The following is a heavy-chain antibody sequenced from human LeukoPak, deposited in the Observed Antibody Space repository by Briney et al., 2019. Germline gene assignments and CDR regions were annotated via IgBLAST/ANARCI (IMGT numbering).Heavy chain of an antibody. Sequence: SEALSLTCTVSGGSISSGDYYWTWIRQPPGKGLEWIGYIYHNGGAHYTPSLKSRVIISVDTSKNQFSLKLSSVTAADTAVYYCARVSCSGGSCYIFDYWGQGTLVTVSS. V-gene: IGHV4-30-4*01. CDR1: GGSISSGDYY. CDR2: IYHNGGA. J-gene: IGHJ4*02. CDR3: ARVSCSGGSCYIFDY. D-gene: IGHD2-15*01.